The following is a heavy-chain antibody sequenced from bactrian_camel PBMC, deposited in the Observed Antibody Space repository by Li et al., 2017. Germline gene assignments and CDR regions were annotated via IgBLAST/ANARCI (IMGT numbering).Heavy chain of an antibody. CDR3: AADVPPCTIVANGNFFTAYPY. CDR1: GYTESVNV. CDR2: ISTGAGDT. J-gene: IGHJ4*01. Sequence: HVQLVESGAGSVEAGGSLRLSCTMSGYTESVNVMGWWRQAPGKERKGVACISTGAGDTMYADDSVKGRFAISRDTTKNTVYLQLNSLRPGDTAMYYCAADVPPCTIVANGNFFTAYPYWGQGTQVTVS. D-gene: IGHD6*01. V-gene: IGHV3S53*01.